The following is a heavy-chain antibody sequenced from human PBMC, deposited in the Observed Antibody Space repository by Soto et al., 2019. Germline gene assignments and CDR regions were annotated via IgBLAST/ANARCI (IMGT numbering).Heavy chain of an antibody. CDR2: IGGSGGVT. CDR1: GFTFSSYA. D-gene: IGHD3-10*01. V-gene: IGHV3-23*01. CDR3: AKHFVNGEIDY. J-gene: IGHJ4*02. Sequence: EVQLLESGGGLVQPGGSLRLSCVASGFTFSSYAMSWVRQAPGKGLEWVSIIGGSGGVTVYADSVKGRFTISRDNSKNTLYLQMNSLTAEDTAVYYGAKHFVNGEIDYWGQGTLVTVSS.